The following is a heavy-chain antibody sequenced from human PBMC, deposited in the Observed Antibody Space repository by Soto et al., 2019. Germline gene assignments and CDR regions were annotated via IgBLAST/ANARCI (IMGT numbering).Heavy chain of an antibody. CDR1: GGTFSSYA. CDR3: ARAHGSSWYNWFDP. V-gene: IGHV1-69*13. CDR2: IIPLFGTT. Sequence: ASVKVSCKASGGTFSSYAISWVRQAPGRGLEWMGGIIPLFGTTNYAQKFRGRVTVTADESTSTVYMEVRSLRFEDTAVYYCARAHGSSWYNWFDPWGKGTLVTVSS. J-gene: IGHJ5*02. D-gene: IGHD6-13*01.